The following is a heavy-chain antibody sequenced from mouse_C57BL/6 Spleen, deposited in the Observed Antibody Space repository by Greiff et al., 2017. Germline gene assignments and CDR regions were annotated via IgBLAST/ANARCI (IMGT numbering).Heavy chain of an antibody. CDR1: GYSITSGYY. Sequence: EVHLVESGPGLVKPSQSLSLTCSVTGYSITSGYYWNWIRPFPGNKLEWMGYISYDGSNNYNPSLKNRISITRDNSKNQVFLKLKSVTTEDTATYNCAREKGYDYYFDYWGQGTTLTVSS. CDR3: AREKGYDYYFDY. CDR2: ISYDGSN. V-gene: IGHV3-6*01. D-gene: IGHD2-4*01. J-gene: IGHJ2*01.